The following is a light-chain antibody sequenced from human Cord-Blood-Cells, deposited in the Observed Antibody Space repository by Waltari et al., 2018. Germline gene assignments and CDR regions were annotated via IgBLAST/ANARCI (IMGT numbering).Light chain of an antibody. V-gene: IGLV3-1*01. J-gene: IGLJ3*02. Sequence: SYELTQPPSVSVSPGQTASITCSGDKLGDKYACWYQQKPGQSPVLFIYQDSKPPSGIPERFSGSNSGNTATLTISGTQAMDEADYYCQAWDSSTAVFGGGTKLTVL. CDR2: QDS. CDR3: QAWDSSTAV. CDR1: KLGDKY.